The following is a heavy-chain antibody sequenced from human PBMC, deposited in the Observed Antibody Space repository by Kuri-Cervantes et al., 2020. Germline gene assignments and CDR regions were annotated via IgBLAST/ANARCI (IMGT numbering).Heavy chain of an antibody. Sequence: GGSLRLSCAASGFTFSSYWMSWVRQAPGKGLEWVANIKQDGSEKYYVDSVKGRFTISRDNAKNSLYLQMNSLRAEDTAVYYCARIGGEPLWLFDYWGQGTLVTVSS. V-gene: IGHV3-7*01. J-gene: IGHJ4*02. CDR1: GFTFSSYW. CDR2: IKQDGSEK. CDR3: ARIGGEPLWLFDY. D-gene: IGHD1-26*01.